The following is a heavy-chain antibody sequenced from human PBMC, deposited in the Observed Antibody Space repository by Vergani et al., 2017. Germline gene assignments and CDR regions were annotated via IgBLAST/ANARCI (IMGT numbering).Heavy chain of an antibody. CDR1: GYSISSGYY. CDR2: INNSGST. J-gene: IGHJ5*02. Sequence: QVQLQESGPGLVKPSETLSLTCTVSGYSISSGYYWGWFRQPPGKGLEWIGSINNSGSTYYNPSFKSRVTISVDTSKNQFSLKLSSVTAADTAVYYCARGSSWRPVRFDPWGQGTLVTVSS. CDR3: ARGSSWRPVRFDP. V-gene: IGHV4-38-2*02. D-gene: IGHD6-13*01.